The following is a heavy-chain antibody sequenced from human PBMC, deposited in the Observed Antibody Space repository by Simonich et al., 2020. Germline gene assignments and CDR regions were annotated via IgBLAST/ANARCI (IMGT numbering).Heavy chain of an antibody. CDR3: ARSTTGTTAFDI. CDR2: SSAYNGNT. J-gene: IGHJ3*02. D-gene: IGHD1-1*01. V-gene: IGHV1-18*01. CDR1: GNTITSYG. Sequence: QVQLVQSGAEVKTPGASVKVSCKATGNTITSYGNRCVRQAPGQGLEWMGLSSAYNGNTNSALKLQGRVTMTTDTSTSTAYMELRSLRSDDTAVYYCARSTTGTTAFDIWGQGTMVTVSS.